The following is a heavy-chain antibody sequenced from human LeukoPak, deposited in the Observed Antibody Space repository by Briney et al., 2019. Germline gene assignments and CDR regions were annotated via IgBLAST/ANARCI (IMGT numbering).Heavy chain of an antibody. CDR2: INHSGST. J-gene: IGHJ4*02. CDR1: GGSFSGYY. V-gene: IGHV4-34*01. D-gene: IGHD5-18*01. Sequence: KPSETLSLTFAVYGGSFSGYYWSWIRQPPGKGLEWIGEINHSGSTNYNPSLKSRVTISVDTSKNQFSLKLSSVTAADTAVYYCARGRYSYGTDYWGQGTLVTVSS. CDR3: ARGRYSYGTDY.